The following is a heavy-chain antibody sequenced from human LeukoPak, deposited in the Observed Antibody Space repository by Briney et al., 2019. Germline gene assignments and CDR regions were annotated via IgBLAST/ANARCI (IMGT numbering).Heavy chain of an antibody. J-gene: IGHJ2*01. Sequence: SETLSLTCTVSGGSISSYYWSWIRQPPGKGLGWIGYIYYSGSTNYNPSLKSRVTISVDTSKNQFSLKLSSVTAADTAVYYCARVYSSGWYADWYFDLWGRGTLVTVSS. D-gene: IGHD6-19*01. V-gene: IGHV4-59*01. CDR1: GGSISSYY. CDR2: IYYSGST. CDR3: ARVYSSGWYADWYFDL.